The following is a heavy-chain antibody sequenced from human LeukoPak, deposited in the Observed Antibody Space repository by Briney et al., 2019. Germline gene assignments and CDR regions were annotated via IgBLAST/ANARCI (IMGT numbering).Heavy chain of an antibody. D-gene: IGHD5-12*01. CDR3: TTDLTGATIEYGAFDI. CDR1: GFTFSNAW. Sequence: GGSLRLSCAASGFTFSNAWMSWVRQAPGKGLEWVGCIKSKTDGGTTDYAAPVKGRFTISRDDSKNTLYLQMNSLKTEDTAVYYCTTDLTGATIEYGAFDIWGQGTMVTVSS. V-gene: IGHV3-15*01. J-gene: IGHJ3*02. CDR2: IKSKTDGGTT.